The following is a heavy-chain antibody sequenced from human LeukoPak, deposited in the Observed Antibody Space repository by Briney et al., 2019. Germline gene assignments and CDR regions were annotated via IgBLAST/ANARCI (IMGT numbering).Heavy chain of an antibody. J-gene: IGHJ5*02. CDR2: IYYTGNT. Sequence: SETLSLTCAVSGGSISSGGYSWSWIRQPPGKEMEFIAYIYYTGNTYFNPSLKSRVTISVDTSKNQFSLKLSSVTAADTAVYYCARVLAAAGNNWFDPWGQGTLVTVSS. D-gene: IGHD6-13*01. CDR1: GGSISSGGYS. CDR3: ARVLAAAGNNWFDP. V-gene: IGHV4-30-4*07.